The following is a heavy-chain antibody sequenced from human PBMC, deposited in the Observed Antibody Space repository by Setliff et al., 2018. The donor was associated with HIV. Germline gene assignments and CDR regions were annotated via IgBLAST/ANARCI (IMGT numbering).Heavy chain of an antibody. V-gene: IGHV3-21*01. Sequence: GGSLRLSCAASGFTFSSYSLNWVRQAPGKGLEWVSPISSDSRYIYYADSVKGRFTISRDNAKNTLYLQMNSLRLEDTAVYYCARGTPGIFDYWGQGALVTVSS. CDR3: ARGTPGIFDY. D-gene: IGHD1-1*01. CDR2: ISSDSRYI. CDR1: GFTFSSYS. J-gene: IGHJ4*02.